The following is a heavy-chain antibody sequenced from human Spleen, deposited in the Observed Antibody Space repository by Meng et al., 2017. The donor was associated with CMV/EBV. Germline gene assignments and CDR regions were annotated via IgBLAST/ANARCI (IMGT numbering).Heavy chain of an antibody. CDR2: IYSGVSST. CDR3: AKERLWSNYFQH. J-gene: IGHJ1*01. D-gene: IGHD3-10*01. CDR1: GFTFSTYA. Sequence: GESLKISCAASGFTFSTYAMNWVRQAPGKGLEWVSVIYSGVSSTYYVDSVKGRFTISRDNSKNTLYLQMNSLKAEDTAVYYCAKERLWSNYFQHWGQGTLVTVSS. V-gene: IGHV3-23*03.